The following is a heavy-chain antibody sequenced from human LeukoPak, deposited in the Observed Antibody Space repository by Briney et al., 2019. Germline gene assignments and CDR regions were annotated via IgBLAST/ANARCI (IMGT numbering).Heavy chain of an antibody. J-gene: IGHJ6*02. CDR3: ARELLVPTHYYYYYGMDV. Sequence: TSVKVSCKASGFTFTSSAMQWVRQARGQRLEWIGWIVVGSGNTNYAQKFQERVTITRDMSTSTAYMEPSRLRSDDTAVYYCARELLVPTHYYYYYGMDVWGQGTTVTVSS. V-gene: IGHV1-58*02. D-gene: IGHD6-13*01. CDR1: GFTFTSSA. CDR2: IVVGSGNT.